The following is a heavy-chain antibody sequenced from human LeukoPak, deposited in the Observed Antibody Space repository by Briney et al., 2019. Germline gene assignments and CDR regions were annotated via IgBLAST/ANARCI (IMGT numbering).Heavy chain of an antibody. J-gene: IGHJ6*02. Sequence: TGGSLRLSCAASGFTFSSYWMSWVRQAPGKGLEWVANIKQDGSEKYYVDSVKGRFTISRDNAKNSLYLQMNSLRAEDTAVYYCAKDLRPVPSYGDYGRDYYGMDVWGQGTTVTVSS. V-gene: IGHV3-7*01. CDR3: AKDLRPVPSYGDYGRDYYGMDV. CDR2: IKQDGSEK. D-gene: IGHD4-17*01. CDR1: GFTFSSYW.